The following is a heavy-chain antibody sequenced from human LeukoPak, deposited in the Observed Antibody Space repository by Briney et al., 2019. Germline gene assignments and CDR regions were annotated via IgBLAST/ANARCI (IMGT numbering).Heavy chain of an antibody. J-gene: IGHJ4*02. CDR3: AKIGHVNY. CDR1: GYTFSSYG. Sequence: PGGSLRPSCAASGYTFSSYGMHWVRQAPGKGLEWVAVISYDGSNKYYADSVKGRFTISRDNSKNTLYLQMNSLRAEDTAVYYCAKIGHVNYWGQGTLVTVSA. V-gene: IGHV3-30*18. CDR2: ISYDGSNK.